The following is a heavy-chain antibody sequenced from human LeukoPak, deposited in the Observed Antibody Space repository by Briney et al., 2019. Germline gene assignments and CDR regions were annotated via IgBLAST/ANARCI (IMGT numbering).Heavy chain of an antibody. D-gene: IGHD3-3*01. CDR1: GGTFSSYA. Sequence: SVKVSCKASGGTFSSYAISWVRQAPGQGLEWMGGIIPIFGTANYAQKFQGRVTITADESTSTAYMELSSLRSEDTAVYYCARGTITLFGVAVNWFDPWGQGTLVTVSS. J-gene: IGHJ5*02. CDR2: IIPIFGTA. CDR3: ARGTITLFGVAVNWFDP. V-gene: IGHV1-69*13.